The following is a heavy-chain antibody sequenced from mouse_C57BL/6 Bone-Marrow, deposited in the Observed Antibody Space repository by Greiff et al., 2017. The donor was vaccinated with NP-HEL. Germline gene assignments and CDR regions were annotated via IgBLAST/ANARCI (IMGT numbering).Heavy chain of an antibody. CDR1: GYTFTDYY. CDR2: IYPGSGNT. D-gene: IGHD1-1*01. Sequence: VKVVESGAELVRPGASVKLSCKASGYTFTDYYINWVKQRPGQGLEWIARIYPGSGNTYYNEKFKGKATLTAEKSSSTAYMQLSSLTSEDSAVYFCASTVVATGYFDVWGTGTTVTVSS. V-gene: IGHV1-76*01. J-gene: IGHJ1*03. CDR3: ASTVVATGYFDV.